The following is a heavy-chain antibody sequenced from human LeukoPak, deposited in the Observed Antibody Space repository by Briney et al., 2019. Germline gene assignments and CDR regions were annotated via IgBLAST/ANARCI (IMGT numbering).Heavy chain of an antibody. CDR3: ARARMTTVTPHYYYYMDV. CDR2: INHSGST. V-gene: IGHV4-34*01. D-gene: IGHD4-17*01. CDR1: GGSFSGYY. Sequence: SETLSLTCAVYGGSFSGYYWSWIRQPPGKGLEWIGEINHSGSTNYNPSLKSRVTISVDTSKNQFSLKLSSVTAADTAVYYCARARMTTVTPHYYYYMDVWGKGTTVTVSS. J-gene: IGHJ6*03.